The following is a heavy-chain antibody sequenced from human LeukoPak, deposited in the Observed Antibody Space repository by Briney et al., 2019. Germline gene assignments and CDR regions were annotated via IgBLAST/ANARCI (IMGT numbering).Heavy chain of an antibody. Sequence: ASVKVSCKASGYTFTSYYTHWVRQAPGQGLEWMGIINPSGGSSGFAQKFQGRVTMTRDTSTSTVYMELSSLRSEDTAVYYCARAGYCSGGSCYRFDYWGQGTLVTVSS. D-gene: IGHD2-15*01. CDR1: GYTFTSYY. CDR2: INPSGGSS. CDR3: ARAGYCSGGSCYRFDY. V-gene: IGHV1-46*01. J-gene: IGHJ4*02.